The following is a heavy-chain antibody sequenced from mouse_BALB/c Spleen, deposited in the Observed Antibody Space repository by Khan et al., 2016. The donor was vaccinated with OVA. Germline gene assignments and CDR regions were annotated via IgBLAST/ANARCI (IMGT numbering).Heavy chain of an antibody. J-gene: IGHJ4*01. D-gene: IGHD1-1*01. CDR1: GYSITSDYA. Sequence: EVKLLESGPGLVKPSQSLSLTCTVTGYSITSDYAWDWIRQFPGNKLEWMGYIIYAGSTSYNPSHTSRISITSDTSKYQFFLQLNSVTTEDTATYYWARKNYISYAMDYWGQGTSVTVSS. CDR3: ARKNYISYAMDY. V-gene: IGHV3-2*02. CDR2: IIYAGST.